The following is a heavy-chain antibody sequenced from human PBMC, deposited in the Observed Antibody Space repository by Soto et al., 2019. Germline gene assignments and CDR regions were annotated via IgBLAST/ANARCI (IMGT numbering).Heavy chain of an antibody. J-gene: IGHJ4*02. V-gene: IGHV3-33*08. Sequence: SLRLSCAVSGFTFSSYGMHWVRQAPGKGLEWVAVIWYDGSDKYYADSVKGRFTISRDNSKNTLYPQMNSLRAEDTAVYYCALSWYSYYFDLWGQGTLVTVSS. CDR2: IWYDGSDK. CDR3: ALSWYSYYFDL. D-gene: IGHD1-1*01. CDR1: GFTFSSYG.